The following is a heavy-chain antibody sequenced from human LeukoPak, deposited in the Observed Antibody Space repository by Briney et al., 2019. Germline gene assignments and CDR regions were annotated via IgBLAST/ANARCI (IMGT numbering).Heavy chain of an antibody. CDR3: AKGDDSSGYYYEASLDY. D-gene: IGHD3-22*01. V-gene: IGHV3-23*01. CDR1: GFTFSSYA. J-gene: IGHJ4*02. CDR2: ISGSGVTT. Sequence: GRSLRLSCAASGFTFSSYAMHWVRQAPGKGLEWVSGISGSGVTTYNADSVKGRFTISRDNSKNTLYLQMNSLRAEDTAVYYCAKGDDSSGYYYEASLDYWGQGTLVTVSS.